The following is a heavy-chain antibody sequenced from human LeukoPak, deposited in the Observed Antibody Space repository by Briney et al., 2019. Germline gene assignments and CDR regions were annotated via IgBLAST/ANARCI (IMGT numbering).Heavy chain of an antibody. D-gene: IGHD6-13*01. CDR3: ARNQGNIAAAANFDY. CDR2: ISVYNGNT. Sequence: GASVKVSCKASGYTFTSFGITGVRQAPGQGLEWMGWISVYNGNTNYAQNLQGRVTMTTDTSTSTAYMELRSLRSDDTAVYYCARNQGNIAAAANFDYWGQGTLVTVSS. CDR1: GYTFTSFG. J-gene: IGHJ4*02. V-gene: IGHV1-18*01.